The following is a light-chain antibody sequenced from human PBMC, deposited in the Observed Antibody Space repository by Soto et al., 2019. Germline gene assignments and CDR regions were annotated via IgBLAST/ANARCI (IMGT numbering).Light chain of an antibody. Sequence: AIRMTQSPSSLSASTGDRVTITCRASQGISSYLAWYQQKPGKAPKLLLYAASTFQSGVPSRFSGSASGTDFTVTLSCLQSEDFATYYCQQYYSYPAVTFGGGTKVQIK. CDR1: QGISSY. CDR3: QQYYSYPAVT. CDR2: AAS. J-gene: IGKJ4*01. V-gene: IGKV1-8*01.